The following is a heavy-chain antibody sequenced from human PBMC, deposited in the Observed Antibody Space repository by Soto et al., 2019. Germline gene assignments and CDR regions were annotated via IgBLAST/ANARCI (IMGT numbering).Heavy chain of an antibody. V-gene: IGHV4-39*01. D-gene: IGHD6-19*01. CDR1: GGSISSSSYY. CDR2: IYYSGST. CDR3: ARHSQAVAGTGDPYFDY. J-gene: IGHJ4*02. Sequence: SETLSLTCTVSGGSISSSSYYWGWIRQPPGKGLEWIGSIYYSGSTYYNPSLKSRVTISVDTSKNQFSLKLSSVTAADTAVYYCARHSQAVAGTGDPYFDYWGQGTLVTVSS.